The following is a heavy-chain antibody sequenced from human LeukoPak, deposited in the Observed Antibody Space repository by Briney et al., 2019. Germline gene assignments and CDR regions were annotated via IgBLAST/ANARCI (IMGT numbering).Heavy chain of an antibody. CDR3: ARQGYSYGFPLGY. CDR1: GGSISNYY. CDR2: IYYSGST. V-gene: IGHV4-59*01. J-gene: IGHJ4*02. Sequence: SETLSLTCTVSGGSISNYYWSWIRQPPGKGLEWIGYIYYSGSTNYNPSLKSRVTISVDTSKNQFSLKLRSVTAADTAVYYCARQGYSYGFPLGYWGQGTLVTVSS. D-gene: IGHD5-18*01.